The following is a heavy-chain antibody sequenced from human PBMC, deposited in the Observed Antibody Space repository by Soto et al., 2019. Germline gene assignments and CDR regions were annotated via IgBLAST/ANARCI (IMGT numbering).Heavy chain of an antibody. Sequence: GASVKVSCKASGGTFSSYTISWVRQAPGQGLEWMGRIIPILGIANYAQKFQGRVTITADKSTSTAYMELSSLRSEDTAVYYCAADIVVVVATPVVTAIPPYYFDYWGQGTLVTVSS. D-gene: IGHD2-15*01. CDR1: GGTFSSYT. CDR2: IIPILGIA. J-gene: IGHJ4*02. CDR3: AADIVVVVATPVVTAIPPYYFDY. V-gene: IGHV1-69*02.